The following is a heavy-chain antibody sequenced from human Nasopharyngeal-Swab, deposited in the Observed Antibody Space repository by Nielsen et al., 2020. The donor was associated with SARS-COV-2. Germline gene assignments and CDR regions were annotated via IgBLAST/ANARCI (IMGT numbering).Heavy chain of an antibody. J-gene: IGHJ4*02. Sequence: GESPKIPCAASGFPFSTFGMHWVRPAPGKGLEWVAVIRYDGSNKYYADSVKGRFTISRDNSKNTLYLQMNSLRAEDTAIYYCARDEAGTANSGFDYWGQGTLVTVSS. CDR2: IRYDGSNK. D-gene: IGHD1-1*01. CDR1: GFPFSTFG. V-gene: IGHV3-33*01. CDR3: ARDEAGTANSGFDY.